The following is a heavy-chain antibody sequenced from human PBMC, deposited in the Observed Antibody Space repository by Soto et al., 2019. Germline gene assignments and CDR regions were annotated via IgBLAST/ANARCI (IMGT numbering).Heavy chain of an antibody. J-gene: IGHJ6*01. CDR1: GGTFSRYA. V-gene: IGHV1-69*13. CDR3: ARRIYDFGYYGMDV. Sequence: ASVKVSFKASGGTFSRYAISWLRQAPGQGLEWMGGIIPIFGTANYAQKFQGRVTITADESTSTAYMELSSLRSEDTAVYYCARRIYDFGYYGMDVWGQGTTVTVSS. CDR2: IIPIFGTA. D-gene: IGHD3-3*01.